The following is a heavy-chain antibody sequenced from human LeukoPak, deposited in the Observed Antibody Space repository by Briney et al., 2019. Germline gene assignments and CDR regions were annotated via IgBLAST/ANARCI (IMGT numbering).Heavy chain of an antibody. V-gene: IGHV4-59*08. CDR1: GGSISSYY. CDR3: ARLGSDDAFDI. Sequence: SETLSLTCTVSGGSISSYYWSWTRQPPGKGLEWIGYIYYSGSTNYNPSLKSRVTISVDTSKNQFSLKLSSVTAADTAVYYCARLGSDDAFDIWGQGTMVTVSS. CDR2: IYYSGST. J-gene: IGHJ3*02.